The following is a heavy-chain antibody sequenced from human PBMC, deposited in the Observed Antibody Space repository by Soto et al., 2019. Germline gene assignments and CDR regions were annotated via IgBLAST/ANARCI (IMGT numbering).Heavy chain of an antibody. CDR1: GFTFSSYG. CDR2: ISYDGSNK. CDR3: AKEGVPIYYYYGMDV. J-gene: IGHJ6*02. V-gene: IGHV3-30*18. Sequence: GGSLRLSCAASGFTFSSYGMHWVRQAPGKGLEWVAVISYDGSNKYYADSVKGRFTISRDNSKNTLYLQMNSLRAEDTAVYYCAKEGVPIYYYYGMDVWGQGTTVTVSS.